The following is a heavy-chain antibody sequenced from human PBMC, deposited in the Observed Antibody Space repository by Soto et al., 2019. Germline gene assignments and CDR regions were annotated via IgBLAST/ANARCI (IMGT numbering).Heavy chain of an antibody. V-gene: IGHV1-18*01. CDR3: ARDAVVVVAATYYYCYMDV. CDR2: ISAYNGNT. Sequence: ASVKVSCKASGYTFTSYGISWVRQAPGQGLEWMGWISAYNGNTNYAQKLQGRVTMTTDTSTSTAYMELRSLRSDDTAVYYCARDAVVVVAATYYYCYMDVWGKGTTVTVSS. CDR1: GYTFTSYG. J-gene: IGHJ6*03. D-gene: IGHD2-15*01.